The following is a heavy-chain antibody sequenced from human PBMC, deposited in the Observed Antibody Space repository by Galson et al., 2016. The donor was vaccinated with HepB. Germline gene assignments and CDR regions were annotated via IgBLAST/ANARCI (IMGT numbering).Heavy chain of an antibody. V-gene: IGHV3-21*01. CDR3: ARGHCGSTNCHLYFDY. Sequence: SLRLSCAASGFNIRDYSMNWLRQAPGKGLEWVSHIEGDANHIHYRHSLKGRFTISRDIAKNSLYLEMSGLGAEDTAVYCCARGHCGSTNCHLYFDYWGQGALVTVSS. CDR2: IEGDANHI. D-gene: IGHD2-2*01. J-gene: IGHJ4*01. CDR1: GFNIRDYS.